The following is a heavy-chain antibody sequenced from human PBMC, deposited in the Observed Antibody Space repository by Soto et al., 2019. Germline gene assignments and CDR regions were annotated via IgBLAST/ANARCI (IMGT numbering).Heavy chain of an antibody. D-gene: IGHD6-19*01. V-gene: IGHV1-24*01. CDR2: FDPAEGKT. CDR1: GYTLTDFS. Sequence: QVQLVQSGAEVKKPGASVKVSCKVYGYTLTDFSIHWVREAPGKGLEWMGGFDPAEGKTIYAPKFRGRGTMTEDTSTDTVYMQLSSLRSEDTAVYYCAPGLSGYISGWYVHYGLDVWGQGTTVTVSS. J-gene: IGHJ6*01. CDR3: APGLSGYISGWYVHYGLDV.